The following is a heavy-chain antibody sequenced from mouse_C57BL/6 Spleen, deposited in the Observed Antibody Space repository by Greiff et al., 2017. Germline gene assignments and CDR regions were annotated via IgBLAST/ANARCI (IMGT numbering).Heavy chain of an antibody. J-gene: IGHJ3*01. D-gene: IGHD1-1*01. V-gene: IGHV1-55*01. CDR1: GYNFNSYW. Sequence: QVQLQQPGAELVKPGASVKMSCKASGYNFNSYWITWVKQRPGQGLEWIGDIYPGSGSTNYNKKFKGKATMTVDTSSSTAFMQLSSLTSEDPAVYYCAKGTYYYGSSYCFAYWGQGALVTVSA. CDR2: IYPGSGST. CDR3: AKGTYYYGSSYCFAY.